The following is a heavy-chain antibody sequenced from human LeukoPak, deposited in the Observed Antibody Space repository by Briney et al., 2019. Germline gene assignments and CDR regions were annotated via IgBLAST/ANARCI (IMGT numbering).Heavy chain of an antibody. V-gene: IGHV1-18*01. J-gene: IGHJ4*02. CDR3: ARDPSNTSGWYIYFDY. CDR2: ISTCNGDT. Sequence: GASVTVSCTASGYTFNSYAISWVRQAPGQGLEWMGWISTCNGDTNYAQKFQGRVTMTTDTSTSTAYMELRSLRSDDTAVYYCARDPSNTSGWYIYFDYWGQGTLVTVSS. D-gene: IGHD6-19*01. CDR1: GYTFNSYA.